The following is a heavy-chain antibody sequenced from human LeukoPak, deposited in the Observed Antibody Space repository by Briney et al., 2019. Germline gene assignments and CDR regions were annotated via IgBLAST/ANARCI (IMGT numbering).Heavy chain of an antibody. D-gene: IGHD4-17*01. CDR1: GNTLNELS. CDR3: ATFIPRPNDYGDYLYYYYGMDV. Sequence: ASVKVSCKVSGNTLNELSMHWVRQAPGKGLEWMGGVDPRDGGTFYAQRFQGRVTMTEDTSTDTAYMELSSLRSEDTAIYYCATFIPRPNDYGDYLYYYYGMDVWGQGTTVTVSS. J-gene: IGHJ6*02. CDR2: VDPRDGGT. V-gene: IGHV1-24*01.